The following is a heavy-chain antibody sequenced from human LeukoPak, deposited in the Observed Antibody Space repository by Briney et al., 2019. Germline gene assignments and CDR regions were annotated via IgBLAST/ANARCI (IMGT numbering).Heavy chain of an antibody. CDR1: GFTFSSYS. D-gene: IGHD3-22*01. Sequence: GGSPRLSCAASGFTFSSYSMNWVRQAPGKGLEWVSSINSCSSYVYYADSVKGRFTISRDNAKNSLYLQMNSLRAEDTAVYYCARGPTMKMDVWGKGTTVTVSS. J-gene: IGHJ6*04. CDR2: INSCSSYV. V-gene: IGHV3-21*01. CDR3: ARGPTMKMDV.